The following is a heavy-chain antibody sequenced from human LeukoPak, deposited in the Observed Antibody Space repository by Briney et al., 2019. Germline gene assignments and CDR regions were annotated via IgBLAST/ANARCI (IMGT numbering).Heavy chain of an antibody. J-gene: IGHJ3*02. CDR2: ISGSGGST. V-gene: IGHV3-23*01. Sequence: GGSLRLSCAASGFTFSTYVMHWVRQAPGKGLEWVSAISGSGGSTYYADSVKGRFTISRDNSKNTLYLQMNSLRAEDTAVYYCAREEGDAFDIWGQGTMVTVSS. CDR1: GFTFSTYV. CDR3: AREEGDAFDI.